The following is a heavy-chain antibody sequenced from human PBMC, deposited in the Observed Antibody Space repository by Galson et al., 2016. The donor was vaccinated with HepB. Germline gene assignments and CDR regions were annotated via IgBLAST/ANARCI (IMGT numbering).Heavy chain of an antibody. D-gene: IGHD6-13*01. Sequence: SLRLSCAASGFTFTIHDLHWVRQATGKGLEWVSAIGVAGDTYYLDSVRGRFTISRESAKNALYLQMNSLRVGDTAVYYCARGTKSSTSWYAMDSWGQGTLVTVSS. CDR2: IGVAGDT. V-gene: IGHV3-13*01. CDR1: GFTFTIHD. J-gene: IGHJ4*02. CDR3: ARGTKSSTSWYAMDS.